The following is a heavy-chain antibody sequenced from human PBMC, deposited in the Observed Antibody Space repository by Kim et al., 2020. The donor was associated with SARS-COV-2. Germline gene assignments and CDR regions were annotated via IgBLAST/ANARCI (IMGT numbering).Heavy chain of an antibody. CDR2: IKSKTDGGTT. J-gene: IGHJ6*02. CDR1: GFTFSNAW. CDR3: TTLLRYFDWLAVKYYCCGMDV. Sequence: PGGSLRLSCAASGFTFSNAWMSWVRQAPGKGLEWVGRIKSKTDGGTTDYAAPVKGRFTISRDDSKNTLYLQMNSLKTEDTAVYYCTTLLRYFDWLAVKYYCCGMDVWGQGTTVTVSS. D-gene: IGHD3-9*01. V-gene: IGHV3-15*01.